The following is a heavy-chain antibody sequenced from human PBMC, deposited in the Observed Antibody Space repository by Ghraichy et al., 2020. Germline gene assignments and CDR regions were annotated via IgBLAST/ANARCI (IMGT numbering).Heavy chain of an antibody. J-gene: IGHJ6*03. CDR3: AKVTLLRWLLHYSYMDV. CDR1: GASISTTSYY. V-gene: IGHV4-39*01. CDR2: INFSGTT. D-gene: IGHD3-3*01. Sequence: SQTLSLTCSVSGASISTTSYYWGWVRQPPGKGLEWIGSINFSGTTYYSNPSLESRIAISVDTSKNQFSLSLRSVTAAGTAVYYCAKVTLLRWLLHYSYMDVWGKGTTVTVSS.